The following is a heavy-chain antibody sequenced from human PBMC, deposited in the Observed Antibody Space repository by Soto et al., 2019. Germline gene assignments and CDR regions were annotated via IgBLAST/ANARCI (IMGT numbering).Heavy chain of an antibody. Sequence: GASVKFSCKASGYTFTSYGISWVRQAPGQGLEWMGWISAYNGNTNYAQKLQGRVTMTTDTSTSTAYMELRSLRSDDTAVYYCARDQHCSSTSCYFRGMDVWGQGTTVTVSS. J-gene: IGHJ6*02. CDR3: ARDQHCSSTSCYFRGMDV. V-gene: IGHV1-18*01. CDR1: GYTFTSYG. CDR2: ISAYNGNT. D-gene: IGHD2-2*01.